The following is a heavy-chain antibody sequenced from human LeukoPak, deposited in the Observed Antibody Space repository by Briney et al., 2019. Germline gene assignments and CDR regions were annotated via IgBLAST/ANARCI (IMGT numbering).Heavy chain of an antibody. J-gene: IGHJ6*02. CDR2: ISYDGSNE. D-gene: IGHD6-19*01. Sequence: GGSLRLSCVASGFTFSSYGMHWVRQAPGKGLEWVAVISYDGSNEYYTDSVKGRFTISRDDSKNTLYLQMNSLRAEDTAVYYCAKPEQWLVPYYYYYYHMGVWGQGTTVTVSS. CDR1: GFTFSSYG. V-gene: IGHV3-30*18. CDR3: AKPEQWLVPYYYYYYHMGV.